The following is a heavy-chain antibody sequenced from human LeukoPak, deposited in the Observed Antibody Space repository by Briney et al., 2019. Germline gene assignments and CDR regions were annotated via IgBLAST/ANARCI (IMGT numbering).Heavy chain of an antibody. J-gene: IGHJ4*02. D-gene: IGHD3-22*01. Sequence: GASVKVSCKVSGYTLTELSMHWVRQAPGKGLEWMGGFDPEDGETIYAQKFQGRVTMTEDTSTDTAYMELSSLRSEDTAVYYCATDARYYYDSSGDYWGQGTLVTVSS. V-gene: IGHV1-24*01. CDR2: FDPEDGET. CDR3: ATDARYYYDSSGDY. CDR1: GYTLTELS.